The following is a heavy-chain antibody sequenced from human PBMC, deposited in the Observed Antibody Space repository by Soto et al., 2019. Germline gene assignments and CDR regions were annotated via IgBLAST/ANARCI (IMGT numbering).Heavy chain of an antibody. CDR1: GFPFSSYW. CDR2: ISGDGVTT. D-gene: IGHD3-9*01. V-gene: IGHV3-74*01. Sequence: EVQLVESGGDLVQRGGSLRLSCAASGFPFSSYWMHWVRHTPGKGLDWVARISGDGVTTYYADSVTGRFTVSRDNAKNTLSLQLSGLRAEDTAVYYGAREYYGLLTGYYTDYWGQGTLVSVSS. J-gene: IGHJ4*02. CDR3: AREYYGLLTGYYTDY.